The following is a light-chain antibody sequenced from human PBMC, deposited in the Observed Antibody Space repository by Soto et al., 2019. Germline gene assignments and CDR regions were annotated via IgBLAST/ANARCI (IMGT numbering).Light chain of an antibody. CDR1: QGISRY. J-gene: IGKJ4*01. Sequence: IQFTHSPASLSASVGDSVTITCRASQGISRYLSWYQQKPGRAPKLLISAASTLRSGVPARFSGSGSGTDFTLSITSLQPEDFATYYCQQLNTYPVTFGGGTKVDIK. CDR2: AAS. V-gene: IGKV1-9*01. CDR3: QQLNTYPVT.